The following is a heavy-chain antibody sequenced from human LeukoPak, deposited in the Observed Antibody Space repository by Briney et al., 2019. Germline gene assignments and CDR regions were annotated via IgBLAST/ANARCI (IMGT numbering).Heavy chain of an antibody. V-gene: IGHV4-59*08. CDR2: IYYSGST. Sequence: SETLSLTCTVSGGSISRYYWSWIRQPPGKGLEWIGYIYYSGSTNYNPSLKSRVTISVDTSKTKFSLKLSSVTAADTAIYYCASDITGTTKYAFDIWGQGTMVTVSS. D-gene: IGHD1-14*01. J-gene: IGHJ3*02. CDR3: ASDITGTTKYAFDI. CDR1: GGSISRYY.